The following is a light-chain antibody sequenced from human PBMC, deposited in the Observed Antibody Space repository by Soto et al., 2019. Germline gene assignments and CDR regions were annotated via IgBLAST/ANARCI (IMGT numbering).Light chain of an antibody. J-gene: IGLJ1*01. V-gene: IGLV2-8*01. CDR1: SSDIGTYKY. Sequence: ALTQPPSASGSPGQSVTISCTGSSSDIGTYKYVSWYQQHPGKAPKLIIYEVNERPSGVPDRFSGSKSGNTASLTVSGLRAEDEADYYCSSYVTSNNLRVFGTGTKVTVL. CDR2: EVN. CDR3: SSYVTSNNLRV.